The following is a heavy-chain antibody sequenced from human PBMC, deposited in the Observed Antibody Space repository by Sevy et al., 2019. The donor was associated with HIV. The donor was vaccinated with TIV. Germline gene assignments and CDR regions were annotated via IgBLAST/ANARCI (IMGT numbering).Heavy chain of an antibody. CDR1: GGSISSGNYN. CDR2: IYTSGRT. V-gene: IGHV4-61*02. Sequence: SETLSLTCTVSGGSISSGNYNWSWIRQPAGKGLEWIGRIYTSGRTNYNPSLKSRVTISVDTSKNQFSLKLGSVTAADSSVHYCGRESWDCISTSCYELVFDYWGQGTLVTVSS. J-gene: IGHJ4*02. D-gene: IGHD2-2*01. CDR3: GRESWDCISTSCYELVFDY.